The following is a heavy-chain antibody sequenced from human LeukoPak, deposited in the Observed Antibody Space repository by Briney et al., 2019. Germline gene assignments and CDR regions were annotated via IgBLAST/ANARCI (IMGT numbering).Heavy chain of an antibody. D-gene: IGHD3-3*01. V-gene: IGHV4-59*01. CDR2: IYYSGST. Sequence: NPSETLSLTCTVSGGSISSYYWSWIRQPPGKGLEWIGYIYYSGSTNYNPSLKSRVTISVDTPKNQFSLKLSSVTAADTAVYYCARDGYYDFWSGYRPFDYWGQGTLVTVSS. CDR3: ARDGYYDFWSGYRPFDY. J-gene: IGHJ4*02. CDR1: GGSISSYY.